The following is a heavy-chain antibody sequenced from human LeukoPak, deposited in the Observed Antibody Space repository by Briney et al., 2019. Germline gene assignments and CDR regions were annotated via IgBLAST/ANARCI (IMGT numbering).Heavy chain of an antibody. D-gene: IGHD6-19*01. V-gene: IGHV4-59*08. J-gene: IGHJ4*02. CDR2: IYGSGST. Sequence: TSETLSLTCTVSGDSLSSHYWSWIRQPPGKGLEWIGYIYGSGSTHYDPSLRSRVTISEDTSKNQFSLKLTSVTAADTAVYYCARNVGWYSHDSWGQGTLVTVSS. CDR3: ARNVGWYSHDS. CDR1: GDSLSSHY.